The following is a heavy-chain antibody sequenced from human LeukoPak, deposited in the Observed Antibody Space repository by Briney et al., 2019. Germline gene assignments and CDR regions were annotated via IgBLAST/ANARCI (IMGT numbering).Heavy chain of an antibody. CDR1: GVSINSGNYY. CDR2: IYTSGST. J-gene: IGHJ5*02. CDR3: ARDLPHAGFDP. Sequence: SETLSLTCSVSGVSINSGNYYWTWIRQPAGKGLQWIGRIYTSGSTNYNPSLKSRVTMSVDTSKNQFSLKLSSVTAADTAVYYCARDLPHAGFDPWGQGTLVTVSS. V-gene: IGHV4-61*02.